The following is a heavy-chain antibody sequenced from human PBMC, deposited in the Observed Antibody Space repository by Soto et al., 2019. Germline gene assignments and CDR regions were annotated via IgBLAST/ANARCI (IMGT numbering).Heavy chain of an antibody. V-gene: IGHV3-7*03. D-gene: IGHD3-16*01. CDR3: ARGGGGYFDY. Sequence: EVQLVESGGGLVQPGGSLRLSCAASGFTFSSFWMSWVRQAPGKGLEWVANIKQDGSDKYYVDSVKGRFTIFRDNAKNLPCLEMNGLGVEGTAVYYGARGGGGYFDYWGQGTLVTVSS. J-gene: IGHJ4*02. CDR2: IKQDGSDK. CDR1: GFTFSSFW.